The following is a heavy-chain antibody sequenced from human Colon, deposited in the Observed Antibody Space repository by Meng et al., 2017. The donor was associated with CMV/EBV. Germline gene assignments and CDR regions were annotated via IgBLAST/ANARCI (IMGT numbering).Heavy chain of an antibody. Sequence: GESLKISCAASGFALSNYNMNWVRQAPGKGLEWVSFISGSSATIHYAESVKGRFTIPRDNTKNSLYLQMNNLTAEDAAVCYCTRDRGALVAFSPIGYWGQGTLVTVSS. J-gene: IGHJ4*02. CDR3: TRDRGALVAFSPIGY. V-gene: IGHV3-48*04. D-gene: IGHD2-8*02. CDR1: GFALSNYN. CDR2: ISGSSATI.